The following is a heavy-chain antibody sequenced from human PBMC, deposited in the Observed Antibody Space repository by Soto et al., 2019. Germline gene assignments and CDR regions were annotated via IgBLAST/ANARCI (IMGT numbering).Heavy chain of an antibody. Sequence: EVQLVESGGGLVKPGGSLRLSCAASGFTFNTYTINWVRQAPGKGLEWVSSISSRSVYIYYAYSVKGGFTISRDDARNSLYLQMNSLRAEDTAVYYCAREEVSRPNTYHGLDVWGQGTTVTVSS. CDR2: ISSRSVYI. V-gene: IGHV3-21*01. CDR3: AREEVSRPNTYHGLDV. CDR1: GFTFNTYT. J-gene: IGHJ6*02.